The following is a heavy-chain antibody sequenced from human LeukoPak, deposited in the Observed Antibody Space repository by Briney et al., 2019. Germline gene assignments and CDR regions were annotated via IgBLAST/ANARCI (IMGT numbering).Heavy chain of an antibody. CDR2: IIPIFGTA. CDR3: ARVDRATGYYYGMDV. J-gene: IGHJ6*02. D-gene: IGHD3-10*01. V-gene: IGHV1-69*13. CDR1: GGTFSSYA. Sequence: ASVKVSCKASGGTFSSYAISWVRQAPGQGLEWMGEIIPIFGTANYAQKFQGRVTITADESTSTAYMELSSLRSEDTAVYYCARVDRATGYYYGMDVWGQGTTVTVSS.